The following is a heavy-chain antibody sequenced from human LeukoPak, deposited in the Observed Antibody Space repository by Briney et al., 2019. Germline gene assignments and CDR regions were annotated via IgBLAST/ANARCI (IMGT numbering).Heavy chain of an antibody. J-gene: IGHJ6*04. V-gene: IGHV4-30-2*01. CDR3: AREVGGDGMDV. CDR1: GGSIRSGGYS. CDR2: IYNSGRT. Sequence: SQTLSLTCAVSGGSIRSGGYSWGWSRQPKGRGLEWIGYIYNSGRTYYNPSNKSRVTISVDRSKNQFALKLSSVTAADTAVYYCAREVGGDGMDVWGKGTTVTVSS.